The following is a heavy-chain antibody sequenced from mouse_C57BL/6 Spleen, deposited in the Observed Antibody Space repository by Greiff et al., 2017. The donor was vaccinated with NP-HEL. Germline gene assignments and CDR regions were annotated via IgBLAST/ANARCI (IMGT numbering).Heavy chain of an antibody. J-gene: IGHJ4*01. V-gene: IGHV1-76*01. CDR2: IYPGSGNT. Sequence: VQLQQSGAELVRPGASVKLSCKASGYTFTDYYITWVKQRPGQGLEWIARIYPGSGNTYYNEKFKGKATLTAEKSSSTAYMQLSSLTSEDSAVYFCARSGDYDRDYAMGYWGQGTSVTVSS. CDR3: ARSGDYDRDYAMGY. D-gene: IGHD2-4*01. CDR1: GYTFTDYY.